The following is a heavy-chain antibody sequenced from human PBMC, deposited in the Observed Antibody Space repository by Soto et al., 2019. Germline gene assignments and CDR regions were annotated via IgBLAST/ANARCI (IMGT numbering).Heavy chain of an antibody. CDR2: IYHTGST. Sequence: PSETLSLTCTVSGGSISSDTYYWSWIRQHPGKGLEWIGYIYHTGSTYYNSSLKSRVAISVDTSKNQFSLKLSSVTAADTAVYYCARYCSGGSCRMSYFDYWGQGTLVTVSS. V-gene: IGHV4-31*02. J-gene: IGHJ4*02. D-gene: IGHD2-15*01. CDR3: ARYCSGGSCRMSYFDY. CDR1: GGSISSDTYY.